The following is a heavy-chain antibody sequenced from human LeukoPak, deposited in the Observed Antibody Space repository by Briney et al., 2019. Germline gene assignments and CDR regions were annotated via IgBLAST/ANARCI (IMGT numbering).Heavy chain of an antibody. J-gene: IGHJ4*02. CDR2: INHSGST. CDR1: GGSFSGYY. D-gene: IGHD6-6*01. Sequence: PSETLSLTCAVYGGSFSGYYWSWIRQPPGKGLEWIGEINHSGSTNYNPSLKSRVTISVDTSKNQFSLKLSSVTAADTAVYYCAREEYSSPDYWGQGTLVTVSS. V-gene: IGHV4-34*01. CDR3: AREEYSSPDY.